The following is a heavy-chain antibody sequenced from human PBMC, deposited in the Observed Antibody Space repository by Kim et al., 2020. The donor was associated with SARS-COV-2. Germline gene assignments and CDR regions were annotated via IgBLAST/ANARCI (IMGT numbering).Heavy chain of an antibody. Sequence: SETLSLTCTVSGGSISNYHWSWIRQPPGKGLEWIGYIYYSGNTNYNPSLKSRVTISVDTSKNQCSLELSSVTAADTALSYCARTSGSGSRYFDYWGQGAPVTVSS. CDR2: IYYSGNT. J-gene: IGHJ4*02. CDR1: GGSISNYH. D-gene: IGHD3-10*01. V-gene: IGHV4-59*13. CDR3: ARTSGSGSRYFDY.